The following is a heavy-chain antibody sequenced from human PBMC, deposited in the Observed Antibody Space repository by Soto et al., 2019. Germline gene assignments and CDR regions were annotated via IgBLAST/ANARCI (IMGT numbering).Heavy chain of an antibody. CDR3: XXXXXXXXXXXQDV. Sequence: QVQLVQSGAEVKNPGASVKVSXXXXXXXXTRXXIGXXXXAXGXGLEWMGWINTYNGNTNYAQNVQGRVTLTTDTSTSTAYMELRSLRSNDTAIXXXXXXXXXXXXXXQDVWGQGTTVIVSS. CDR1: XXXXTRXX. V-gene: IGHV1-18*01. J-gene: IGHJ6*02. CDR2: INTYNGNT.